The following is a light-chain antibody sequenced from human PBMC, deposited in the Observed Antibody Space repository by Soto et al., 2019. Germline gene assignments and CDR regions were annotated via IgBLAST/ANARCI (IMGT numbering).Light chain of an antibody. V-gene: IGKV3-11*01. CDR3: QQRSDWPPIT. CDR2: DAS. Sequence: EIVLTQSLATLSLSPLERXTLXCRXSQSVGSTLAWYQQKPGQAPRLLISDASNRATAIPARFSGSGSGTDFTLTIRSLEPEDFAVYYCQQRSDWPPITFGQGTRLEI. CDR1: QSVGST. J-gene: IGKJ5*01.